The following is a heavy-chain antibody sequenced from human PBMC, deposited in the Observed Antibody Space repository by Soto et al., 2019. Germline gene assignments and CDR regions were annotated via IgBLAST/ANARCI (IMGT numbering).Heavy chain of an antibody. Sequence: AGGSLRLSCAASVFTFSSYAMRWVRQAPGKGLEWVAVISYDGSHKYYADSVKGRFTISRDNSKNTLYLQMNNLRAEDSAVYFCARDYSYQRAMDVWGQGTTVTVSS. CDR1: VFTFSSYA. CDR3: ARDYSYQRAMDV. V-gene: IGHV3-30-3*01. CDR2: ISYDGSHK. D-gene: IGHD2-15*01. J-gene: IGHJ6*02.